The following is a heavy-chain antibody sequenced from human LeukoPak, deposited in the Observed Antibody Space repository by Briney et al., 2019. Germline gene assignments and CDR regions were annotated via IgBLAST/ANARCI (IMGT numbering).Heavy chain of an antibody. J-gene: IGHJ3*02. CDR3: ARLMRVVGATTEGDAFDI. D-gene: IGHD1-26*01. Sequence: GESLKISCKGSGYSFTSYWIGWVRQMPGKGLEWMGIIYPGDSDTRYSPSFQGQVTISADKSISTAYLQWSSLKASDTAMYYCARLMRVVGATTEGDAFDIWGQGTMVTVSS. CDR1: GYSFTSYW. V-gene: IGHV5-51*01. CDR2: IYPGDSDT.